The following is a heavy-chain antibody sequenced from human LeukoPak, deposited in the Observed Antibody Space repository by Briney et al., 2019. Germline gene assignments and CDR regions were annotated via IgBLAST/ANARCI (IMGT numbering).Heavy chain of an antibody. CDR1: GYTFTGYY. V-gene: IGHV1-2*02. D-gene: IGHD6-6*01. CDR2: INPNSGGT. J-gene: IGHJ3*02. Sequence: ASVKVSCKASGYTFTGYYMHWVRQAPGQGLEWMGWINPNSGGTNYAQKFQGRVTMTRDTSISTAYMELRSLRSDDTAVYYCARIESSSDAFDIWGQGTMVTVSS. CDR3: ARIESSSDAFDI.